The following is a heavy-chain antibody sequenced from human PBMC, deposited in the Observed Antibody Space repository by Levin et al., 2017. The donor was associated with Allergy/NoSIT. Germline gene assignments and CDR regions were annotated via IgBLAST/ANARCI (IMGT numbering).Heavy chain of an antibody. J-gene: IGHJ3*01. CDR1: GGSISSDH. V-gene: IGHV4-4*07. CDR2: IYTSGNT. CDR3: ARDWGSAGATIPDAFDV. D-gene: IGHD1-26*01. Sequence: SQTLSLTCTVSGGSISSDHWSWIRQPAGKGLEWIGRIYTSGNTNYNPSLKSRVTMSVDTSKNQFSLKLSSVTAADTALYYCARDWGSAGATIPDAFDVWGQGTVVTVSS.